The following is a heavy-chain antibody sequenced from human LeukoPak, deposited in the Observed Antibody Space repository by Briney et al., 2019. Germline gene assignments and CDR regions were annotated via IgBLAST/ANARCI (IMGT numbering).Heavy chain of an antibody. J-gene: IGHJ4*02. D-gene: IGHD1-14*01. Sequence: PSETLSLTCAVSGGSISSSNWWSWVRQPPGKGLEWIGYIYYSGSTNYNPSLKSRVTISVDTSKNQFSLKLSSVTAADTAVYYCVRGGRPAYYFDYWGQGTLVTVSS. V-gene: IGHV4-4*02. CDR2: IYYSGST. CDR1: GGSISSSNW. CDR3: VRGGRPAYYFDY.